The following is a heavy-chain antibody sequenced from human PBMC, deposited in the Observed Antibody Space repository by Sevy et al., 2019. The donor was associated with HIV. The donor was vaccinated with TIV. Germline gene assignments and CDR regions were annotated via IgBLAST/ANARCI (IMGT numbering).Heavy chain of an antibody. CDR1: GYSFNTYW. Sequence: GGSLRLSCKGSGYSFNTYWIGWVRQMPGKGLEWMGIIYPGDSNSRYSTSFQGQFTISADKSISTAYLQLSSLKASDTAMYYCARRPGGVRHFDYWGQGTLVTVSS. V-gene: IGHV5-51*01. CDR3: ARRPGGVRHFDY. D-gene: IGHD1-1*01. J-gene: IGHJ4*02. CDR2: IYPGDSNS.